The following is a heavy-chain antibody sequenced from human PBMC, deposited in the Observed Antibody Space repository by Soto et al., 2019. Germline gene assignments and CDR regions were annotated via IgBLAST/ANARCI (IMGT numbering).Heavy chain of an antibody. Sequence: HPGGSLRLSCAASGFTFSSYAMGGVRQAPGKGLEWVSAISGSGGSTYYADSVKGRFTISRDNSKNTLYLQMNSLRAEDTAVYYCAKAISPTGSGIAAAGPFDYWGQGTLVTVSS. CDR3: AKAISPTGSGIAAAGPFDY. V-gene: IGHV3-23*01. J-gene: IGHJ4*02. CDR1: GFTFSSYA. D-gene: IGHD6-13*01. CDR2: ISGSGGST.